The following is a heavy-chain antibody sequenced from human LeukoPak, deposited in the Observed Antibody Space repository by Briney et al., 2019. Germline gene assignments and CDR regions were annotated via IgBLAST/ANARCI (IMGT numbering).Heavy chain of an antibody. D-gene: IGHD6-19*01. CDR3: ARDGPISVSGWWVLGY. CDR2: INHSGST. J-gene: IGHJ4*02. Sequence: SETLSLTCAVYGGSFSGYYWSWIRQPPGKGLEWIGEINHSGSTNCNPSLKSRVTISVDTSKNQFSLKLSSVTAEDTAVYYCARDGPISVSGWWVLGYWGQGTLVTVSS. CDR1: GGSFSGYY. V-gene: IGHV4-34*01.